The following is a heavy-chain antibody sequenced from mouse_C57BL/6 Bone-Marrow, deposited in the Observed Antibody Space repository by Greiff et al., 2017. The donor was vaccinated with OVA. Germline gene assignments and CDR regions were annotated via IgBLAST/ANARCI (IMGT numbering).Heavy chain of an antibody. CDR3: AREGAYDGYPFAY. CDR1: GYTFTDYY. CDR2: INPYNGGT. J-gene: IGHJ3*01. D-gene: IGHD2-3*01. V-gene: IGHV1-19*01. Sequence: EVQLQQSGPVLVKPGASVKMSCKASGYTFTDYYMNWVKQSNGKSLEWIGVINPYNGGTSYNQKFKGKATLTVEKSSSTAYMELNSLTSEDSAVYYCAREGAYDGYPFAYWGQGTLVTVSA.